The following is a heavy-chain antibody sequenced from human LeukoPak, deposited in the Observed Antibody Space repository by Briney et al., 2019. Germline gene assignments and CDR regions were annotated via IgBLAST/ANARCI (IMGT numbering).Heavy chain of an antibody. CDR3: ANLSPYCSGGSCPFDY. J-gene: IGHJ4*02. CDR2: IIPIFGTE. CDR1: GGTFSSYA. V-gene: IGHV1-69*06. Sequence: SVKVSCKASGGTFSSYAISWVRQAPGQGLEWMGGIIPIFGTENYAQKFQGRVTNTADKSTSTAYMELSSLRSEDTAVYYCANLSPYCSGGSCPFDYWGQGTLVTVSS. D-gene: IGHD2-15*01.